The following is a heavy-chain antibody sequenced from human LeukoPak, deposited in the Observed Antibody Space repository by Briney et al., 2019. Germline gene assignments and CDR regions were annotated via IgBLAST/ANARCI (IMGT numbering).Heavy chain of an antibody. D-gene: IGHD3-3*01. J-gene: IGHJ4*02. CDR1: GFTFSGSW. Sequence: GGSLRLSCAASGFTFSGSWMSWVRQAPGKGLEWVANINQDGSAKNYLDSVKGRFIISIDRGKNSLYLQMNSLRDEDTAVYYCARELSWSGRDYWGQGTLVTVSS. CDR2: INQDGSAK. CDR3: ARELSWSGRDY. V-gene: IGHV3-7*01.